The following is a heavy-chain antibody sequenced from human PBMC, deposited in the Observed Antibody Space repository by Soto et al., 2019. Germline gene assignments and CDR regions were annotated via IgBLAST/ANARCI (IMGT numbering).Heavy chain of an antibody. J-gene: IGHJ3*02. CDR2: ISNRGDT. D-gene: IGHD2-15*01. CDR3: AREPRYCRGGSCSITGDAYDI. Sequence: GGSLRLSCTASGFIVSDTYVNWVRQAPGEGLEWVSVISNRGDTHYADSVRGRFSLSRDISDNTLHLQMNNLRVEDTAVYYCAREPRYCRGGSCSITGDAYDIGGQGTMVTVSS. CDR1: GFIVSDTY. V-gene: IGHV3-66*01.